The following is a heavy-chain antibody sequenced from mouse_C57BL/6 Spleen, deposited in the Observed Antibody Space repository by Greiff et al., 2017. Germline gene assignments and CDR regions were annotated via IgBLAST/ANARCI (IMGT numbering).Heavy chain of an antibody. D-gene: IGHD5-5*01. Sequence: EVQLVESGPGLVKPSQSLSLTCSVTGYSITSGYYWNWIRQFPGNKLEWMGYISYDGSNNYNPSLKNRISITRDTSKNQFFLKLNSVTTEDTATYYCARDRLPYWYFDVWGTGTTVTVSS. CDR1: GYSITSGYY. CDR2: ISYDGSN. J-gene: IGHJ1*03. V-gene: IGHV3-6*01. CDR3: ARDRLPYWYFDV.